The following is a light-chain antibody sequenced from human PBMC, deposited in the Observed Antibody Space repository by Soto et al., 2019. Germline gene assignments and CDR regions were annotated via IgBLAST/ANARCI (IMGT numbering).Light chain of an antibody. Sequence: NFMLTQPHSVSESPGKTVTISCTRSSGSIASNYVQWYQQRPGSSPTTVIYEDNQRPSGVPDRFSGSIDSSSNSASLTSSGLKTEDEADYYCQSFDSSEQVFCGGTKLTVL. CDR2: EDN. CDR1: SGSIASNY. CDR3: QSFDSSEQV. J-gene: IGLJ3*02. V-gene: IGLV6-57*01.